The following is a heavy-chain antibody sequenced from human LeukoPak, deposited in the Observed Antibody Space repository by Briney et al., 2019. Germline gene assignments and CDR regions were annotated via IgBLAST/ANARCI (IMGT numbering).Heavy chain of an antibody. D-gene: IGHD1-14*01. CDR3: ARDSRIPPVGFDP. CDR1: GDSISNNNW. J-gene: IGHJ5*02. V-gene: IGHV3-7*01. CDR2: IKQRGSEI. Sequence: ETLSLTCVVSGDSISNNNWWSWVRQSPGQGLEWVANIKQRGSEIYYVDSVKGRFTISRDDAKNSLYLQMNSLRAEDTAVYYCARDSRIPPVGFDPWGQGTLVTVSS.